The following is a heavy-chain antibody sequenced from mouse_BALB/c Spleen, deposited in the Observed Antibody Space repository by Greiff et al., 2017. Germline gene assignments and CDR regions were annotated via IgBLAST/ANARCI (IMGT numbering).Heavy chain of an antibody. J-gene: IGHJ3*01. CDR2: IDPYDSET. CDR3: ARGPPDSSGYTWFAY. D-gene: IGHD3-2*01. Sequence: QVQLQQSGAELVRPGASVKLSCKASGYTFTSYWMNWVKQRPEQGLEWIGRIDPYDSETHYNQKFKDKAILTVDKSSSTAYMQLSSLTSEDSAVYYCARGPPDSSGYTWFAYWGQGTLVTVSA. CDR1: GYTFTSYW. V-gene: IGHV1-52*01.